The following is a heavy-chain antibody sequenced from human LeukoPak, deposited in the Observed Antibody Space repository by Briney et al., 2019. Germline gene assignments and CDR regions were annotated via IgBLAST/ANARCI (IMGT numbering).Heavy chain of an antibody. D-gene: IGHD3-10*01. V-gene: IGHV3-53*01. CDR2: IYSGGDT. Sequence: GGSLRLSCAASGLTVSSKYMSWVRQAPGKGLEWVSVIYSGGDTYYADSVKGRFTISRDNSKNMLYLQMNSLRVEDTAVYYCARSRGFFDCWGQGTLVTVSS. J-gene: IGHJ4*02. CDR3: ARSRGFFDC. CDR1: GLTVSSKY.